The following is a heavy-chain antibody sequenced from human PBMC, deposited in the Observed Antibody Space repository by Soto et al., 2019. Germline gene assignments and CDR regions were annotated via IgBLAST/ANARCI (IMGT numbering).Heavy chain of an antibody. CDR2: IYYSGST. CDR3: AREDRDRETGLVPAAIDGMDV. D-gene: IGHD2-2*01. J-gene: IGHJ6*02. CDR1: GGSISSYY. Sequence: SETLSLTCTVSGGSISSYYWSWIRQPPGKGLEWIGYIYYSGSTNYNPSIKSRVTISVDTSKNQFSLKLSSLRSDDTAVYYCAREDRDRETGLVPAAIDGMDVWGQGTTVTVSS. V-gene: IGHV4-59*01.